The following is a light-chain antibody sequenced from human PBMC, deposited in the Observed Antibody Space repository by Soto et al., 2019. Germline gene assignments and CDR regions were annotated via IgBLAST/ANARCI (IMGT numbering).Light chain of an antibody. Sequence: ERVITQSPATQSVSPGERATLSCRASQSVSSNLSWYQQKPGQAPRLLIYGASTRATGIPARFSGSGSGTDFTLTISSLQPEDVATYYCQKYNSAPLTFGGGTMVDVK. V-gene: IGKV3-15*01. CDR2: GAS. CDR3: QKYNSAPLT. CDR1: QSVSSN. J-gene: IGKJ4*01.